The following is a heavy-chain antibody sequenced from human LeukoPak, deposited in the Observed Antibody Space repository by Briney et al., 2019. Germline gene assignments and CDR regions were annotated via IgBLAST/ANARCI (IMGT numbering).Heavy chain of an antibody. Sequence: GGSLRLSCATSHFTFSSHAMNWVRQAPGKGLEWVSSISDDDDSTYYADSVKGRFTISRDNSKNTLYLDMNNLRAEDTALYFCAKTLLGFSYGKIDYWGQGTLVTVSS. CDR1: HFTFSSHA. CDR2: ISDDDDST. D-gene: IGHD5-18*01. CDR3: AKTLLGFSYGKIDY. J-gene: IGHJ4*02. V-gene: IGHV3-23*01.